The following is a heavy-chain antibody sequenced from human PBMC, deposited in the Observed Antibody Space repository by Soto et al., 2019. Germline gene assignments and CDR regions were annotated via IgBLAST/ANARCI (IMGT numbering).Heavy chain of an antibody. V-gene: IGHV1-18*01. Sequence: QVHLVQSGVEVKTPGASVKVSCQASGYTFFTYDISWVRQAPGQGLEWMGWISTYSGDTKYAQKFQGRVTMTTDTSTTTAYVDLGSLRSEDTAVYYCARHHGPTTSENWLAPWGPGTLVTVSS. CDR2: ISTYSGDT. D-gene: IGHD5-12*01. J-gene: IGHJ5*02. CDR3: ARHHGPTTSENWLAP. CDR1: GYTFFTYD.